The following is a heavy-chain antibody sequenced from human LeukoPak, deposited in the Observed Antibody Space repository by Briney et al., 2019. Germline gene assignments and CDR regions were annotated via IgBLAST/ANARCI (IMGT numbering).Heavy chain of an antibody. CDR3: ARDVGQDDY. V-gene: IGHV4-38-2*02. D-gene: IGHD3-10*01. CDR1: GYSISSGYY. Sequence: SETLSLTCTVSGYSISSGYYWGWIRQPPGKGLEWTGSIDHSGSTYYNPSLKSRITISVDTSKNQFSLKLSSVTAADTAVYYCARDVGQDDYWGQGTLVTVSS. CDR2: IDHSGST. J-gene: IGHJ4*02.